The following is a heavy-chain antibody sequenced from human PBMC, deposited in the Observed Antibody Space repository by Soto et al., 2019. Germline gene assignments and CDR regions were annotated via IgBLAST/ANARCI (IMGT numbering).Heavy chain of an antibody. CDR2: IIPIFGTA. J-gene: IGHJ4*02. V-gene: IGHV1-69*01. CDR3: ARYGGNSVFFSGFDY. CDR1: GGTFSSYA. Sequence: QVQLVKSGAGVKKPGSSVKVSCKASGGTFSSYAISWVRQAPGQGLEWMGGIIPIFGTANYAQKFQGRVTIPADESTSTAYMELSSLRSEDTAVYYFARYGGNSVFFSGFDYWGQGTLVTVSS. D-gene: IGHD2-21*02.